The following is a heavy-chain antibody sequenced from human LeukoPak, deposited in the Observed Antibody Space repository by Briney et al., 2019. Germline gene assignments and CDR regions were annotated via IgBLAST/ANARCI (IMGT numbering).Heavy chain of an antibody. V-gene: IGHV3-23*01. Sequence: GGSLRLSCAASGFTFSSYAMSWVRQAPGKGLEWVSAISGSGGSTYYADSVKGRFTISRDNSKSTLYLQMNSLGAEDTAIYYCAARPRMPPRFDNWGQGTLVTVSS. D-gene: IGHD1-14*01. J-gene: IGHJ4*02. CDR2: ISGSGGST. CDR1: GFTFSSYA. CDR3: AARPRMPPRFDN.